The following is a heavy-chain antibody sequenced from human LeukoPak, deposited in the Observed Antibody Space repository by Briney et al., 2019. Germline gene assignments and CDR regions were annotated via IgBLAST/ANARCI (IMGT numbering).Heavy chain of an antibody. J-gene: IGHJ6*03. CDR3: ARADGYCSSTSCFYYYYYMDV. CDR1: GGTFSSYA. D-gene: IGHD2-2*01. Sequence: GASVKVSCKASGGTFSSYAISWVRQAPGQGLEWMGGIIPILGIANYAQKFQGRVTITADKSTSTAYMELSSLRSEDTAVYYCARADGYCSSTSCFYYYYYMDVWGKGTTVTVSS. CDR2: IIPILGIA. V-gene: IGHV1-69*10.